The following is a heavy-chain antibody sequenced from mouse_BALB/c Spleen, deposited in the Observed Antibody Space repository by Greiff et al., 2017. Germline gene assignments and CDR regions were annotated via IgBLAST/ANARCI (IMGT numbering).Heavy chain of an antibody. J-gene: IGHJ3*01. Sequence: QVHVKQSGAELVRPGASVTLSCKASGYTFTDYEMHWVKQTPVHGLEWIGAIDPETGGTAYNQKFKGKATLTADKSSSTAYMELRSLTSEDSAVYYCTSPFGYGSSLGVFAYWGQGTLVTVSA. CDR3: TSPFGYGSSLGVFAY. V-gene: IGHV1-15*01. D-gene: IGHD1-1*01. CDR1: GYTFTDYE. CDR2: IDPETGGT.